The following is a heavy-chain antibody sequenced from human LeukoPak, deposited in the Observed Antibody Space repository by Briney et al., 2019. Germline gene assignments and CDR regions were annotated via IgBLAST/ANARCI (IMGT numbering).Heavy chain of an antibody. CDR3: ARDNWQYQLLPDAFDI. D-gene: IGHD2-2*01. CDR2: ISTYNGNT. Sequence: EASVKVSCKASGYTFTSYGISWVRQAPGQGLEWMGWISTYNGNTNYAQKLQGRVTMTTDTSTSTAYMELRSLRSDDTAVYYCARDNWQYQLLPDAFDIWGQGTMVTVSS. CDR1: GYTFTSYG. J-gene: IGHJ3*02. V-gene: IGHV1-18*01.